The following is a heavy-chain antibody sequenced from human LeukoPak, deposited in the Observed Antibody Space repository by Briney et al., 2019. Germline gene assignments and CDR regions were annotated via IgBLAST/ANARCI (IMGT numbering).Heavy chain of an antibody. CDR2: IVVGSGNT. Sequence: SVKVSCKASGFTFISSAMQWVRQARGQRLEWIGWIVVGSGNTNYAQKFQEGVTINRDMSTRTAYMELSSLRFEDTAVYYCAAIASPGEGAGSFDYWGQGTLVTVSS. J-gene: IGHJ4*02. CDR3: AAIASPGEGAGSFDY. D-gene: IGHD3-10*01. CDR1: GFTFISSA. V-gene: IGHV1-58*02.